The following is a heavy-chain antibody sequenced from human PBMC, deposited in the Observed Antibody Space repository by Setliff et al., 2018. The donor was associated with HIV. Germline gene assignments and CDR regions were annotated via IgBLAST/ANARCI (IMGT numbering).Heavy chain of an antibody. D-gene: IGHD3-3*01. Sequence: SETLSLTCAVYGGSFSGYYWSWIRQPPGKGLEWIGEVNHSGSTNYNPSLKSRFTISVDTSKKQFSLKLSSVTAADTAVYYCARGRPEELYDFWTDYYNAFDIWGQGTLVTV. V-gene: IGHV4-34*01. CDR2: VNHSGST. CDR1: GGSFSGYY. J-gene: IGHJ3*02. CDR3: ARGRPEELYDFWTDYYNAFDI.